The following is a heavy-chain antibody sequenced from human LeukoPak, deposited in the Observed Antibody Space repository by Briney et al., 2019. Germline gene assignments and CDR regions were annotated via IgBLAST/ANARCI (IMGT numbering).Heavy chain of an antibody. CDR2: IYYSGST. J-gene: IGHJ4*02. V-gene: IGHV4-39*01. Sequence: PSETLSLTCTVSGGSISSSSYYWGWIRQPPGKGLEWIGSIYYSGSTYYNPSLKSRVTISVDTSKNQLSLKLSSVTAADTAVYYCARFSAGWQQLTFDYWGQGTLVTVSS. CDR1: GGSISSSSYY. CDR3: ARFSAGWQQLTFDY. D-gene: IGHD6-13*01.